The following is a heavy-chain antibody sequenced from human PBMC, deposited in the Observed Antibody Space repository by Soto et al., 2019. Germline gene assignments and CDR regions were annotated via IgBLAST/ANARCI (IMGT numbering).Heavy chain of an antibody. CDR2: ISYDGSNK. Sequence: QVQLVESGGGVVQPGRSLRLSCAASGFTFSSYGMHWVRQAPGKGLEWVAVISYDGSNKYYADSVKGRFTISRDNSKNTLYLQMNSLRAEDTAVYYCAKGPGNWKVSAWGQGTLVTVSS. CDR3: AKGPGNWKVSA. D-gene: IGHD1-20*01. V-gene: IGHV3-30*18. J-gene: IGHJ4*02. CDR1: GFTFSSYG.